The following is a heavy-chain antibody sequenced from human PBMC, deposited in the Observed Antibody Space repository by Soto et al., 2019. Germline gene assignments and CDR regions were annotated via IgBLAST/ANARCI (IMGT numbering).Heavy chain of an antibody. D-gene: IGHD3-16*01. CDR3: ARHRRERGDFDY. J-gene: IGHJ4*02. CDR1: GGSISSFY. CDR2: IYYSGST. V-gene: IGHV4-59*01. Sequence: ASGTLSLTCTVSGGSISSFYWGWGRQPPGKGLEWIGYIYYSGSTNYNPSLKSRVTISVDTSKNQFSLKLSSVTAADTAVYYCARHRRERGDFDYWGQGTLVTVSS.